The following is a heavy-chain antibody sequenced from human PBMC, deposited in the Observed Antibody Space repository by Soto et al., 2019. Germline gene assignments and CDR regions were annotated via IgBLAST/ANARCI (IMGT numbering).Heavy chain of an antibody. CDR3: ACHFPTVTLYGMDV. CDR1: GYTFTSYG. Sequence: ASVKVSCKASGYTFTSYGISWVRQAPGQGLEWMGWISAYNGNANYAQKLQGRVTMTADESTSTAYMELSSLRSEDTAVYYCACHFPTVTLYGMDVWGQGTTVTVSS. CDR2: ISAYNGNA. V-gene: IGHV1-18*01. J-gene: IGHJ6*02. D-gene: IGHD4-17*01.